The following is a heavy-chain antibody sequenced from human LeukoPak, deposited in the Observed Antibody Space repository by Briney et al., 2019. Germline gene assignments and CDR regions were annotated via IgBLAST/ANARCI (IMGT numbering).Heavy chain of an antibody. CDR1: GYTSTDYY. CDR2: INPNSGGT. Sequence: ASVKVSCKTSGYTSTDYYIHWMRQAPGQGLEWMGWINPNSGGTNYAQKFQGRVTMTRDTSINTAYMELSSLTSDDTAVYYCARSESSAWHYWGQGTLVTVSS. V-gene: IGHV1-2*02. J-gene: IGHJ4*02. D-gene: IGHD6-19*01. CDR3: ARSESSAWHY.